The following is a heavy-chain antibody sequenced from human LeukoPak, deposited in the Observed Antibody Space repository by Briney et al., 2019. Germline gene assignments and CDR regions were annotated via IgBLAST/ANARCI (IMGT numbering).Heavy chain of an antibody. CDR1: GGSISSYY. CDR2: IYYSGST. Sequence: PSETLSLTCTVSGGSISSYYWSWIRQPPGKGLEWIGYIYYSGSTNYNPSLKSRVTISVDTSKNQFSLKLSSVTAADTAVYYCARGRYCSGGSCYEYNWIDPWGQGTLVTVSS. CDR3: ARGRYCSGGSCYEYNWIDP. D-gene: IGHD2-15*01. V-gene: IGHV4-59*01. J-gene: IGHJ5*02.